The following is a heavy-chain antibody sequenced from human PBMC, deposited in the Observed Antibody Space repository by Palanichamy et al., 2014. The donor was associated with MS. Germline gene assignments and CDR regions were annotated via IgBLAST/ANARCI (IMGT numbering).Heavy chain of an antibody. D-gene: IGHD3-22*01. CDR3: AKRDFWDSSGYAPLFAS. Sequence: EVQLVESGGGVSTAGGVPSRLSCAASGFTFNSYAMSWVRQAPGKGLGVGSQGIVGNGGGTYYADSVKGRFTISRDNSRNTLYLQMDSLRDEDTAIYYCAKRDFWDSSGYAPLFASWGQGTLVSVSS. CDR1: GFTFNSYA. CDR2: IVGNGGGT. J-gene: IGHJ4*02. V-gene: IGHV3-23*04.